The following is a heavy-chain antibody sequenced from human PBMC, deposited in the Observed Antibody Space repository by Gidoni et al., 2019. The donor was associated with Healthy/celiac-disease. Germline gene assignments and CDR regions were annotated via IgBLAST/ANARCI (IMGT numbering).Heavy chain of an antibody. J-gene: IGHJ6*02. D-gene: IGHD3-10*01. V-gene: IGHV4-59*01. CDR2: IYYSGST. CDR1: GGSISSYY. CDR3: ARVIGFGECIFSLSCGMDV. Sequence: QVQLQESGPGLVKPSETLSLTCTVSGGSISSYYWSWIRQPPGKGLEWIGYIYYSGSTNYNPSLKSRVTISVDTSKNQFSLKLSSVTAADTAVYYCARVIGFGECIFSLSCGMDVWGQGTTVTVSS.